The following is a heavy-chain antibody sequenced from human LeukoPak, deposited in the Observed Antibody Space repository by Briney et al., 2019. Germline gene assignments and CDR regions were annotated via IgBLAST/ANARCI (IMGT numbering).Heavy chain of an antibody. Sequence: ASVKVSCKASGYSFTRFYMHWVRQAPGEGLEWMGITNPSSGSTTYAQKFQGRVTMTRDTSTSTVYMELSSLRSEDTAVYCCARDQGGYCSSRSCRLEGFQHWGQGTLVTVSS. CDR1: GYSFTRFY. V-gene: IGHV1-46*01. CDR3: ARDQGGYCSSRSCRLEGFQH. D-gene: IGHD2-2*01. J-gene: IGHJ1*01. CDR2: TNPSSGST.